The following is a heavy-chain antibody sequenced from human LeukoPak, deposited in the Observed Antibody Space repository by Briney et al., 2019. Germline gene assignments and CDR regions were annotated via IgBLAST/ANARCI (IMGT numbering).Heavy chain of an antibody. CDR1: GFTFSSYG. Sequence: PGGSLRLSCAASGFTFSSYGIHWVRQAPGNGLEWVAFIRYDGGYNYYSDSVKGRFTISRDNSKNTLYLQMNSLRAEDTAVYYCAKDCGGDCYSSRGLFDYWGQGTLVTVSS. CDR3: AKDCGGDCYSSRGLFDY. CDR2: IRYDGGYN. J-gene: IGHJ4*02. D-gene: IGHD2-21*02. V-gene: IGHV3-30*02.